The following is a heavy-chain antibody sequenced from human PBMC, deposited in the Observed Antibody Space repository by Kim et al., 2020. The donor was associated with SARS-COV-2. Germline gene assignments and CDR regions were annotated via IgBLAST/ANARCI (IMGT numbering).Heavy chain of an antibody. V-gene: IGHV4-39*02. D-gene: IGHD2-15*01. Sequence: SETLSLTCTVSGGSISSSSYYWGWIRQPPGKGLEWIGSIYYSGSTYYNPSLKSRVTISVDTSKNQFSLKLSSVTAADTAVYYCAREGVVAATEDYWGQGTLVTVSS. CDR3: AREGVVAATEDY. J-gene: IGHJ4*02. CDR2: IYYSGST. CDR1: GGSISSSSYY.